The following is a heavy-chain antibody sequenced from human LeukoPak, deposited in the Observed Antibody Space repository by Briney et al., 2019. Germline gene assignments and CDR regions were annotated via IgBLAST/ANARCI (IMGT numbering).Heavy chain of an antibody. J-gene: IGHJ4*02. CDR2: ISAGGGST. D-gene: IGHD1-1*01. Sequence: GGSLRLSCAASGFTFSSYPMIWVRQAPGKGLEWVSAISAGGGSTHYADSVRGRFTISRDNSKNMLYLQMNSLRAEDTAVYYCAKDRWESSNKWYDSDYWGQGTLVTVSS. CDR3: AKDRWESSNKWYDSDY. V-gene: IGHV3-23*01. CDR1: GFTFSSYP.